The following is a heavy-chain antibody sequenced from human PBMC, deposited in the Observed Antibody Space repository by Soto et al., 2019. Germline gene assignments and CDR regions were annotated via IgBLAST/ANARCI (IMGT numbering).Heavy chain of an antibody. Sequence: GGSLRLSCAASGFTVSSNYTSWVRQAPGKGLEWVSVIYSGGSTYYADSVKGRFTISRDNSKNTLYLQMNSLRAEDTAVYYCARARVYVNYYYGMDVWGQGTTVTVSS. CDR3: ARARVYVNYYYGMDV. V-gene: IGHV3-53*01. D-gene: IGHD2-8*01. J-gene: IGHJ6*02. CDR1: GFTVSSNY. CDR2: IYSGGST.